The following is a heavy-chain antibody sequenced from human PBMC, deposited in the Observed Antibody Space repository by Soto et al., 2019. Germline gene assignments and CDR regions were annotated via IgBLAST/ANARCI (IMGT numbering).Heavy chain of an antibody. D-gene: IGHD1-26*01. J-gene: IGHJ3*02. CDR2: INPSGGST. V-gene: IGHV1-46*03. CDR3: TRATRIGDAFDI. CDR1: GYTFTSYY. Sequence: QVQLVQSGAEVKKPGASVKVSCKASGYTFTSYYMHWVRQAPGQGLEWMGIINPSGGSTSYAQKFQGRVTMTRDTSTSTVYMELSSLRSEDTAVYYCTRATRIGDAFDIWGQGTMVTVSS.